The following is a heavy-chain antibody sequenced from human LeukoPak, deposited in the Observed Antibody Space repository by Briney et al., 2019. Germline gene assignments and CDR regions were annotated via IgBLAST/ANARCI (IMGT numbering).Heavy chain of an antibody. V-gene: IGHV6-1*01. J-gene: IGHJ4*02. CDR2: TYYRSKWYN. CDR1: GHSVSINSAA. CDR3: ARDHGRGWYSYLDD. Sequence: SPTLSLTCAISGHSVSINSAAWNWIRQSPSRGLEWLGRTYYRSKWYNDYAVAVKSRITINPDTSNNQFSLQLNSVTPEDTAVYYCARDHGRGWYSYLDDWGEGTLVTVSS. D-gene: IGHD6-19*01.